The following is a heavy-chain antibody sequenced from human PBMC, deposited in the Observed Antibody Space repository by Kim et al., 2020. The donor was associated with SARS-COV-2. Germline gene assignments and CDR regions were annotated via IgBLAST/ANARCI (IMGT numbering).Heavy chain of an antibody. CDR2: ISAYNGNT. CDR1: GYTFTSYG. Sequence: ASVKVSCKASGYTFTSYGISWVRQAPGQGLEWMGWISAYNGNTNYAQKLQGRVTMTTDTSTSTAYMELRSLRSDDTAVYYCARDLPPTKLQGSPVSRKLNLVYWFDPWGQGTLVTVSS. D-gene: IGHD1-26*01. CDR3: ARDLPPTKLQGSPVSRKLNLVYWFDP. J-gene: IGHJ5*02. V-gene: IGHV1-18*01.